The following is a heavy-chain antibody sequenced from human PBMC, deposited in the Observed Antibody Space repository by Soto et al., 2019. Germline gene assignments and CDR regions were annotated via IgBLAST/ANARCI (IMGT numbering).Heavy chain of an antibody. CDR2: ISAYNGNT. V-gene: IGHV1-18*01. J-gene: IGHJ6*02. D-gene: IGHD3-3*01. CDR1: GYTFTSYC. CDR3: ARGRRLRFLGWSQVGKDV. Sequence: GASVKVSCKASGYTFTSYCISWVRQAPGQGLEWMGWISAYNGNTNYAQKLQGRVTMTTDTSTSTAYMELRSLRSDDTAVYYCARGRRLRFLGWSQVGKDVWGQGTTVTVSS.